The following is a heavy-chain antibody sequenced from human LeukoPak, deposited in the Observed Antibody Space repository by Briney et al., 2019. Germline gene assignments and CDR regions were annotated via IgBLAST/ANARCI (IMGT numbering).Heavy chain of an antibody. J-gene: IGHJ4*02. CDR1: GFTFSSSA. Sequence: GGSLRLSCAASGFTFSSSAMSWVRQVPGKGLEWVSGISSSGGSTNYADSVRGRFTISRDNSKNTLYVQMNSLRDEDTALYYCAPISGGVWPDYWGQGTLVTVSS. D-gene: IGHD6-25*01. CDR2: ISSSGGST. CDR3: APISGGVWPDY. V-gene: IGHV3-23*01.